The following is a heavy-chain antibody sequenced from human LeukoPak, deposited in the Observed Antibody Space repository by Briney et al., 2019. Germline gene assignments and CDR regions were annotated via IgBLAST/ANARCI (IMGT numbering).Heavy chain of an antibody. J-gene: IGHJ4*02. CDR1: GFTFSSYA. Sequence: GGSLRLSCAASGFTFSSYAMHWVRQAPGKGLEWVSGISWNSGSIGYADSVKGRFTISRDNAKNSLYLQMNSLRAEDTALYYCAKDPSSGWYYYYFDYWGQGTLVTVSS. D-gene: IGHD6-19*01. V-gene: IGHV3-9*01. CDR2: ISWNSGSI. CDR3: AKDPSSGWYYYYFDY.